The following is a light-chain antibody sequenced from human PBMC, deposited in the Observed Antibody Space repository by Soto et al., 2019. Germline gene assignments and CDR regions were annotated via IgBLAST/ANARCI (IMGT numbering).Light chain of an antibody. CDR2: GNS. CDR3: QSYDSSQSGWV. V-gene: IGLV1-40*01. CDR1: SSNIGAGYD. J-gene: IGLJ3*02. Sequence: QSVLTQPPSVSGAPGQRVTISCTGSSSNIGAGYDVHWYQQLPGTAPKLLIYGNSNRPSGVPDRFSGSKSGTSASLAITGLQAEDEADYYCQSYDSSQSGWVFGGGTNVTVL.